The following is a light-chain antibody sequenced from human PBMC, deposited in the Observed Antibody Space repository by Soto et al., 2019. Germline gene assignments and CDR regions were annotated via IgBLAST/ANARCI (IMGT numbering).Light chain of an antibody. J-gene: IGLJ1*01. CDR2: EVT. Sequence: QSALTQPASVSGSPGQSITISCSGTSSNIGGYNVVSWYQQHPGKAPKLIIYEVTDRPSGVSNRFSGSKSGNTASLTISGLQAEDEAEYYCSSYTNINTRACVFGTGTKVTVL. CDR3: SSYTNINTRACV. CDR1: SSNIGGYNV. V-gene: IGLV2-14*01.